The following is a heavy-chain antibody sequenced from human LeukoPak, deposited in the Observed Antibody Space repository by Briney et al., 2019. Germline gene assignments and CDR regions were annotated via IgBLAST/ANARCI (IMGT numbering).Heavy chain of an antibody. D-gene: IGHD2-2*01. CDR2: IYYSGST. J-gene: IGHJ3*02. Sequence: SETLSLTCTVSGGSISSGDYYWSWIRQPPGKGLEWIGYIYYSGSTYYNPSPKSRVTISVDTSKNQFSLKLSSVTAADTAVYYCARGIVVVPAAGSDAFDIWGQGTMVTVSS. CDR1: GGSISSGDYY. CDR3: ARGIVVVPAAGSDAFDI. V-gene: IGHV4-30-4*08.